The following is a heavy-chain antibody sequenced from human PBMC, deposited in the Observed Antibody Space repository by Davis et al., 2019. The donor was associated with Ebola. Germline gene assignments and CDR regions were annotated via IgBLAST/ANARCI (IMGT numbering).Heavy chain of an antibody. V-gene: IGHV4-34*01. CDR2: INHSGST. D-gene: IGHD2-15*01. Sequence: GSLRLSCAASGFTFSSYAMSWIRQPPGKGLEWIGEINHSGSTNYNPSLKSRVTISVDTSKNQFSLKLSSVTAADTAVYYCAKDEYCSGGSCYSSFDYWGQGTLVTVSS. J-gene: IGHJ4*02. CDR1: GFTFSSYA. CDR3: AKDEYCSGGSCYSSFDY.